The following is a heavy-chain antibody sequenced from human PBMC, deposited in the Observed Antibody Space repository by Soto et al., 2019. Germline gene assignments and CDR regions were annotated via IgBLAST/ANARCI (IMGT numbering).Heavy chain of an antibody. Sequence: GGSLRLSCAASGFTFSSYWMHWVRQAPGKGLVWVSRINSDGSSTSYADSVKGRFTISRDNAKNTLYLQMNSLRAEDTAVYYCARDRGVAAAGNYYYYYGMDVWGQGTTVTVSS. CDR3: ARDRGVAAAGNYYYYYGMDV. V-gene: IGHV3-74*01. D-gene: IGHD6-13*01. CDR1: GFTFSSYW. J-gene: IGHJ6*02. CDR2: INSDGSST.